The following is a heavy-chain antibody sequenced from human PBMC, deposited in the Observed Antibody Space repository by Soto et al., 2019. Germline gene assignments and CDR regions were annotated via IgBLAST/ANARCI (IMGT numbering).Heavy chain of an antibody. J-gene: IGHJ4*02. CDR1: GGSISSSNW. CDR3: AGSGYYPNYFDY. Sequence: SETLSLTCAVSGGSISSSNWWSWVRQPPGKGLEWIGEIYYSGSTNYNPSLKSRVTISVDTSKNQFSLKLSSVTAADTAVYYCAGSGYYPNYFDYWGQGTLVTVSS. D-gene: IGHD3-22*01. CDR2: IYYSGST. V-gene: IGHV4-4*02.